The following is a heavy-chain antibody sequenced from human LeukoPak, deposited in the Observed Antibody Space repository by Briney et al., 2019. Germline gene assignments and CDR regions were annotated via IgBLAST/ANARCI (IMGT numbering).Heavy chain of an antibody. CDR3: ARDLRGEIEDIVVVGFYYYMDV. Sequence: SQTLSLTCTVSGGSISSGSYYWSWIRQPAGKGLEWIGRIYTSGSTNYNPSLKSRVTISVDTSKNQFSLKLSSVTAADTAVYYCARDLRGEIEDIVVVGFYYYMDVWGKGTTVTVSS. CDR1: GGSISSGSYY. V-gene: IGHV4-61*02. D-gene: IGHD2-2*01. J-gene: IGHJ6*03. CDR2: IYTSGST.